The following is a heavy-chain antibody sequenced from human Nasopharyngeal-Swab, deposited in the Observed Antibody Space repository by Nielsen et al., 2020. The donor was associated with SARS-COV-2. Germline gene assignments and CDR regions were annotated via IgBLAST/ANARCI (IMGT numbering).Heavy chain of an antibody. CDR1: GGSISSGGYS. J-gene: IGHJ4*02. V-gene: IGHV4-30-2*01. D-gene: IGHD6-19*01. CDR2: IYHSGST. Sequence: LRLSCAVSGGSISSGGYSWSWIRQPPGKGLEWIGYIYHSGSTYYNPSLKSRVTISVDRSKNQFSLKLSSVTAADTAVYYCARARSGWYPSFDYWGQGTLVTVSS. CDR3: ARARSGWYPSFDY.